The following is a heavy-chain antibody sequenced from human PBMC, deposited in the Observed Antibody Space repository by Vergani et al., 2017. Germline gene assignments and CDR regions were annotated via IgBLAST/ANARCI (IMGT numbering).Heavy chain of an antibody. V-gene: IGHV3-23*01. Sequence: EVHLLESGGGQVEAGGSLRLSCVASGFTFSNSAMSWVRQTSGKGLEWVSAISGHGDRTYYADSVKGRFTISRDNAKNSLYLQMNSLRAEDTAVYYCASSAGLHRLYWYFDLWGRGTLVTVSS. CDR3: ASSAGLHRLYWYFDL. D-gene: IGHD6-13*01. CDR1: GFTFSNSA. J-gene: IGHJ2*01. CDR2: ISGHGDRT.